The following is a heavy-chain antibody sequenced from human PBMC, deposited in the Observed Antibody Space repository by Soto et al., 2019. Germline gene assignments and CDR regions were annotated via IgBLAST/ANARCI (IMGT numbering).Heavy chain of an antibody. V-gene: IGHV1-3*01. CDR2: INAGNGNT. D-gene: IGHD3-3*01. J-gene: IGHJ4*02. CDR3: AREATYDFWSGYSPFFDY. CDR1: GYTFTSYA. Sequence: SVKVSCKASGYTFTSYAMHWVRQAPGQRLEWMGWINAGNGNTKYSQKFQGRVTITRDTSASTAYMELSSLRSEDTAVYYCAREATYDFWSGYSPFFDYWGQGTLVTVSS.